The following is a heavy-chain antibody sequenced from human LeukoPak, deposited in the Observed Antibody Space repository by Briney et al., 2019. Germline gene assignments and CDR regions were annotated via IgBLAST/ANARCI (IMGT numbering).Heavy chain of an antibody. CDR1: GHTFTSYA. CDR3: ASTASAPYYWTLRGYYYYYGMDV. J-gene: IGHJ6*02. Sequence: EASVKVSCTASGHTFTSYAMNWVRQAPGQGLEWMGWINTNTGNPTYAQGFTGRFVFSLDTSVSTAYLQISSLKAEDTAVYYCASTASAPYYWTLRGYYYYYGMDVWGQGTTVTVSS. D-gene: IGHD3/OR15-3a*01. CDR2: INTNTGNP. V-gene: IGHV7-4-1*02.